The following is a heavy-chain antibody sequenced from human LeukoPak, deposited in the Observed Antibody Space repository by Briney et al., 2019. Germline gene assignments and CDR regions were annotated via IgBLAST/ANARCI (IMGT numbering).Heavy chain of an antibody. Sequence: SVTVSFKASGSTFTVYYMHWVRQGPGQGLEWMGWINPNSGGTNNAQKFQGRVTMTRDTSISTAYMELSRLRSDDTAVYYCARTSMVRAGDVWGQGTTVTVSS. CDR3: ARTSMVRAGDV. J-gene: IGHJ6*02. CDR1: GSTFTVYY. D-gene: IGHD3-10*01. V-gene: IGHV1-2*02. CDR2: INPNSGGT.